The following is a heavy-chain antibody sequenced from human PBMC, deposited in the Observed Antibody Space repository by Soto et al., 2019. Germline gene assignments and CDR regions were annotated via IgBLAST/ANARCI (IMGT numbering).Heavy chain of an antibody. J-gene: IGHJ2*01. CDR3: ARLGYFDSWYFDL. Sequence: SETLSLTCTVSGGSISSYYWSWIRQPPGKGLEWIGYIYYSGSTNYNPSLKSRVTISVDTSKNQFSLKLSSVTAADTAVYYCARLGYFDSWYFDLWGRGTLVTVSS. D-gene: IGHD3-9*01. CDR2: IYYSGST. V-gene: IGHV4-59*08. CDR1: GGSISSYY.